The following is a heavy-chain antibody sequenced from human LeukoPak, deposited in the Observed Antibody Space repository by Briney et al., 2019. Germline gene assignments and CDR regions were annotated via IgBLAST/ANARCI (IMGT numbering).Heavy chain of an antibody. CDR2: IYHSGST. V-gene: IGHV4-59*12. Sequence: SETLSLTCTVSGGSISSYYWSWIRQPPGKGLEWIGYIYHSGSTYYNPSLKSRVTISVDRSKNQFSLKLSSVTAADTAVYYCASTGVSALGFYYYYMDVWGKGTTVTVSS. D-gene: IGHD1-26*01. CDR3: ASTGVSALGFYYYYMDV. J-gene: IGHJ6*03. CDR1: GGSISSYY.